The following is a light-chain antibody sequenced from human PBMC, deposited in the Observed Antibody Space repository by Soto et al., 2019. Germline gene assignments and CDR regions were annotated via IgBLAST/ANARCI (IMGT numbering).Light chain of an antibody. CDR2: GAS. CDR3: LQYSSWPFT. CDR1: QSVSNN. Sequence: EIVLTQSPATLSVFPGEKATLSCGASQSVSNNLVWYHQKPGQAPSPLIYGASTRATGVPARFSGSGSGTEFTLTISSLQAEDSVIYYCLQYSSWPFTFGPGTKVAIE. V-gene: IGKV3-15*01. J-gene: IGKJ3*01.